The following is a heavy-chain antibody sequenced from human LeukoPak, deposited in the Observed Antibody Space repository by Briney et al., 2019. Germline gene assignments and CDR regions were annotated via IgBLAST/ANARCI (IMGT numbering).Heavy chain of an antibody. CDR3: ARHDSSGSSGTYYSVDY. V-gene: IGHV4-38-2*01. D-gene: IGHD3-10*01. CDR2: IYHSGSS. CDR1: GYSIYSNFY. Sequence: SETLSLTCAVSGYSIYSNFYWGWIRQPPGEGLEWIGSIYHSGSSYYNPSLKSRVTISMNTSNNQFSLKLTSVTAADTAIYYCARHDSSGSSGTYYSVDYWGQGTLVTVSS. J-gene: IGHJ4*02.